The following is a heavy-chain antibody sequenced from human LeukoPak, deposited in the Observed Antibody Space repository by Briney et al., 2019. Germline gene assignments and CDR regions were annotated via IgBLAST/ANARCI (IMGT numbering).Heavy chain of an antibody. Sequence: GRSLRLSCAASGFTFSSYAMHWVRQAPGKGLEWVAVISYDGSNKYYADSVKGRFTISRDNSKNTLYLQMNSLRAEDTAVYYCASHYSPIVVVPAAIDYWGQGTLVTVFS. J-gene: IGHJ4*02. CDR2: ISYDGSNK. V-gene: IGHV3-30*01. CDR3: ASHYSPIVVVPAAIDY. CDR1: GFTFSSYA. D-gene: IGHD2-2*01.